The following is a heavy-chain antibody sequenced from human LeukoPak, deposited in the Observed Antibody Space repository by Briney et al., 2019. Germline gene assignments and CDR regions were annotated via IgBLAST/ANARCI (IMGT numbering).Heavy chain of an antibody. D-gene: IGHD2-2*01. J-gene: IGHJ2*01. V-gene: IGHV4-38-2*01. Sequence: SETLSLTCAVSGYSISSGYYWGWIRQPPGKGLEWIGSIYHSGSSYYNPSLKSRLTISVDTSKNQFSLKLSSVTAADTAVYYCAMIVVVPAAIPYWYFDLWGRGTLVTVSS. CDR2: IYHSGSS. CDR3: AMIVVVPAAIPYWYFDL. CDR1: GYSISSGYY.